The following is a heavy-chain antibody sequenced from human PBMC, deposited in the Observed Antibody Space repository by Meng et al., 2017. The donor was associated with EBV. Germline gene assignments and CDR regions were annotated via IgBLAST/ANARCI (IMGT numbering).Heavy chain of an antibody. CDR3: ARVVATIFTNWFDP. CDR2: IYYSGST. CDR1: GGSISSSSYY. D-gene: IGHD5-12*01. J-gene: IGHJ5*02. V-gene: IGHV4-39*07. Sequence: QLPLQEPGQGLVKPPEPLSLTCTVLGGSISSSSYYWGWIRQPPGKGLEWIGSIYYSGSTYYNPSLKSRVTISVDTSKNQFSLKLSSVTAADTAVYYCARVVATIFTNWFDPWGQGTLVTVSS.